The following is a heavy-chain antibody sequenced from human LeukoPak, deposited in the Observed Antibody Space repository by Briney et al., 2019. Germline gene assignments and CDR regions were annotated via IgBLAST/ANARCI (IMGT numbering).Heavy chain of an antibody. D-gene: IGHD6-19*01. CDR2: ISWNSGSI. V-gene: IGHV3-9*01. J-gene: IGHJ4*02. Sequence: GGSLRLSCAASGFTFDDYAMHWVRQAPGKGLEWVSGISWNSGSIGYGDSVKGRFTISRDNAKNSPYLQMNSLRSEDTALYYCAKGEKKWLARQPDYWGQGTLVTVSS. CDR3: AKGEKKWLARQPDY. CDR1: GFTFDDYA.